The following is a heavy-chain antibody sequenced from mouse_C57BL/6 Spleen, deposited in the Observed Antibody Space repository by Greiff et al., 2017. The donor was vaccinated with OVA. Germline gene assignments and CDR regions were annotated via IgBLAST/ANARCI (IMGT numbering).Heavy chain of an antibody. D-gene: IGHD1-1*01. J-gene: IGHJ2*01. Sequence: QVQLQQSGPELVKPGASVKISCKASGYAFSSSWMNWVKQRPGKGLEWIGRIYPGDGDTNYNGKFKGKATLTADKSSSTAYMQLSSLTSEASAVYFCARRDSSYDYFDYWGQGTTLTVSS. CDR3: ARRDSSYDYFDY. V-gene: IGHV1-82*01. CDR1: GYAFSSSW. CDR2: IYPGDGDT.